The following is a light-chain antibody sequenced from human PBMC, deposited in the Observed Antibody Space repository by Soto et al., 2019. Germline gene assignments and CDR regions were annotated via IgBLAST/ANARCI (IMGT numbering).Light chain of an antibody. J-gene: IGKJ4*01. CDR2: GAS. Sequence: EIVMTQSPATLSLSPGERATLSCRASQTVYNNLAWYQQKPGQPPRLLIYGASARATGIPARFSGSGSGTELTLTISSLQSEDFAVYYCQQYSNWPLTFGGGTKVEIK. CDR1: QTVYNN. V-gene: IGKV3-15*01. CDR3: QQYSNWPLT.